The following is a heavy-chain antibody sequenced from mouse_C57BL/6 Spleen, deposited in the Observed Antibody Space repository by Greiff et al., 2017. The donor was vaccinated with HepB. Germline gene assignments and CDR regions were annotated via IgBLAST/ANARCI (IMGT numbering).Heavy chain of an antibody. Sequence: QVQLQQPGAELVKPGASVKLSCKASGYTFTSYWMHWVKQRPGQGLEWIGMIHPNSGSTNYNEKFKSKATLTVDKSSSTAYMQLSSLTSEDSAVYYCAREGYDYGSSYGFAYWGQGTLVTVSA. CDR1: GYTFTSYW. J-gene: IGHJ3*01. D-gene: IGHD1-1*01. CDR3: AREGYDYGSSYGFAY. CDR2: IHPNSGST. V-gene: IGHV1-64*01.